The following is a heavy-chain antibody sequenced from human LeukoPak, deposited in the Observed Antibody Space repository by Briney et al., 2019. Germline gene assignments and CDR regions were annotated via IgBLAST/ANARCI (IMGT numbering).Heavy chain of an antibody. Sequence: GRSLRLSCAASGFTFSSYGMHWVRQAPGKGLEWVAVIWYDGDNKYYADSVKGRFTISRDNSKNTLYLQMNSLRAEDTAVYYCASPPLHGSGSYFDYWGQGTLVTVSS. V-gene: IGHV3-33*01. CDR3: ASPPLHGSGSYFDY. D-gene: IGHD3-10*01. J-gene: IGHJ4*02. CDR2: IWYDGDNK. CDR1: GFTFSSYG.